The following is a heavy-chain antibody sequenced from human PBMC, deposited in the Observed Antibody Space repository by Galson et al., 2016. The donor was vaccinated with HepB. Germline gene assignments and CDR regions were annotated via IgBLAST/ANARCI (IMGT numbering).Heavy chain of an antibody. J-gene: IGHJ3*02. CDR3: ARVKVAGDGAFDI. D-gene: IGHD6-19*01. CDR2: IWYDGTKK. Sequence: SLRLSCAASGFIFTSYVMHWVRQAPGKGLEWVSVIWYDGTKKYYADSVKGRFTISRDNFKNTLYLQMNSLRAEDTAVYYCARVKVAGDGAFDIWGPGTMVIVSS. V-gene: IGHV3-33*08. CDR1: GFIFTSYV.